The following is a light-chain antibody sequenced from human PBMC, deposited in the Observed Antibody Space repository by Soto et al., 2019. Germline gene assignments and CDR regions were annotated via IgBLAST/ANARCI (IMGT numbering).Light chain of an antibody. CDR3: TQDTRRPPYI. CDR1: QSLAYSDGNTY. Sequence: DVVMTQSPLSLPVTLGQPASISCRSSQSLAYSDGNTYLNWFQQRPGQSPRRLIYKVSNRDSGVPDTLGGGGSGSAFTRKFGRVAADDVGAYYCTQDTRRPPYIFVQGTKLEIK. CDR2: KVS. J-gene: IGKJ2*01. V-gene: IGKV2-30*01.